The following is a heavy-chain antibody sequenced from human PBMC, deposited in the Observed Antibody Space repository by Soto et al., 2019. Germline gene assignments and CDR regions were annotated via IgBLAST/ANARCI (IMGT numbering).Heavy chain of an antibody. CDR1: GFTVSSNY. Sequence: EVQLVESGGGLVQPGGSLRLSCAASGFTVSSNYMSWVRQALGKGLEWVSVIYSGGSTYYADSVKGRFTISRDNSKNPLYLQMNSLGAEDTAVYYCARARRPYGGYVFDCWGQETLVTVSS. J-gene: IGHJ4*02. CDR2: IYSGGST. D-gene: IGHD4-17*01. CDR3: ARARRPYGGYVFDC. V-gene: IGHV3-66*01.